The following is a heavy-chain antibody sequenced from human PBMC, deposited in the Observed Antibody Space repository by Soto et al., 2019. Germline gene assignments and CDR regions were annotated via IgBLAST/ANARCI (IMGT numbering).Heavy chain of an antibody. CDR2: INPSGGST. D-gene: IGHD3-22*01. CDR3: ASQTYYYDSSGYLGVRGIDY. Sequence: QVQLVQSGAEVKKPGASVKVSCKASGYTFTSYYMHWVRQAPGQGLEWMGIINPSGGSTSYAQKFQGRVTMTRDRSTSTVYMELSSLRSEDTAVYYCASQTYYYDSSGYLGVRGIDYWGQGTLVTVSS. V-gene: IGHV1-46*01. J-gene: IGHJ4*02. CDR1: GYTFTSYY.